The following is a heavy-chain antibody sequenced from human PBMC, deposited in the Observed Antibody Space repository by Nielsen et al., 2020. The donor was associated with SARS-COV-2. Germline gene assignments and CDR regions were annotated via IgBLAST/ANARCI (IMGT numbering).Heavy chain of an antibody. D-gene: IGHD3-10*01. J-gene: IGHJ5*02. V-gene: IGHV7-4-1*02. CDR1: GYTFSHYV. Sequence: ASVKVSCKASGYTFSHYVINWVRQALGQGLEWMGWMNTNTGDPMYAQDFTGRFVFSLDSSVSTAYLHISGLKPEDTAVYYCARGGIALVRGTPERFDPWGQGTLVTVSS. CDR2: MNTNTGDP. CDR3: ARGGIALVRGTPERFDP.